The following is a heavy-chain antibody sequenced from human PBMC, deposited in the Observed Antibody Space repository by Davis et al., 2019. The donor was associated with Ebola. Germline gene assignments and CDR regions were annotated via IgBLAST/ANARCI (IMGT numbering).Heavy chain of an antibody. D-gene: IGHD3-10*01. J-gene: IGHJ4*02. V-gene: IGHV5-51*01. CDR2: IYPGDSDT. Sequence: GESLKISCKGSGYSFTSYWIGWVRQMPGKGLEWMGIIYPGDSDTRYSPSFQGQVTISADKSTSTAYMELSSLRSEDTAVYYCAREALGGSYYNYWGQGTLVTVSS. CDR3: AREALGGSYYNY. CDR1: GYSFTSYW.